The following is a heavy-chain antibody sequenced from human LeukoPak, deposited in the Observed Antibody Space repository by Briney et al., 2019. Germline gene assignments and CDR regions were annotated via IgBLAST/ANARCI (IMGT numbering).Heavy chain of an antibody. D-gene: IGHD6-19*01. CDR1: GFTLRNHD. CDR2: TSSTGRTM. Sequence: PGGSLRLSCAASGFTLRNHDMNWVRQAPGKGLEWVAYTSSTGRTMYYAYSVKGRITTSRDNAKNSLYLQMNSLRVEDTAVYYCTRWGIALAGQRGFDYWGQGALVTVSS. J-gene: IGHJ4*02. CDR3: TRWGIALAGQRGFDY. V-gene: IGHV3-48*03.